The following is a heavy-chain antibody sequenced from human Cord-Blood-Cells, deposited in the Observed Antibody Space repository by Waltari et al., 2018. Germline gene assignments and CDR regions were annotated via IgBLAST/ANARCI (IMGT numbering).Heavy chain of an antibody. V-gene: IGHV4-39*02. J-gene: IGHJ3*02. CDR3: ARDSLWFGEWAFDI. Sequence: QLQLQESGPGLVKPSETLSLTCTVSGGSISSSSYYWGWIRQPPGKGLAWIGSIYYSGSTYYNPSLKSRVTISVDTSKNQFSLKLSSVTAADTAVYYCARDSLWFGEWAFDIWGQGTMVTVSS. CDR2: IYYSGST. D-gene: IGHD3-10*01. CDR1: GGSISSSSYY.